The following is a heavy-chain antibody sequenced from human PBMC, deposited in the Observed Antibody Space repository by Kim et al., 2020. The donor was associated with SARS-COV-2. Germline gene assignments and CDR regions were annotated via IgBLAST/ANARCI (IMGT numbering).Heavy chain of an antibody. J-gene: IGHJ4*02. V-gene: IGHV3-23*01. CDR3: EASDY. CDR2: ISCSGVRT. Sequence: ISCSGVRTHYANSAKVRFTISRDNSKSTFFLQMNSLRAEDTAVYYCEASDYWGQGSLVTVSS.